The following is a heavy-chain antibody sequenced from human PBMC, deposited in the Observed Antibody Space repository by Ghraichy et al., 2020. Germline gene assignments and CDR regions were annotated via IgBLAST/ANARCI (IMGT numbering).Heavy chain of an antibody. D-gene: IGHD6-13*01. CDR2: ISAYNGNT. J-gene: IGHJ4*02. Sequence: ASVKVSCKASGYTFTSYGISWVRQAPGQGLEWMGWISAYNGNTNYAQKLQGRVTMTTDTSTSTAYMELRSLRSDDTAVYYCARELSSSWYTGFDYWGQGTLVTVSS. CDR1: GYTFTSYG. CDR3: ARELSSSWYTGFDY. V-gene: IGHV1-18*01.